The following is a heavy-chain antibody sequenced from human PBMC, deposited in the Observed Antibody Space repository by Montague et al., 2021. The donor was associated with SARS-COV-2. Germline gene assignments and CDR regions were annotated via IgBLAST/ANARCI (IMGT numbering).Heavy chain of an antibody. D-gene: IGHD3-10*01. V-gene: IGHV6-1*01. CDR1: GDSVSSNSAA. CDR3: ARDGGINSRPRPHTFHY. J-gene: IGHJ4*02. CDR2: TYYRSKWYN. Sequence: CAISGDSVSSNSAAWNWIRQSPSRGLEWLGRTYYRSKWYNDYAVSVKSRITINPDTSKNQFSLQLNSVTPEDTAVYYCARDGGINSRPRPHTFHYWGQGTLGTVSS.